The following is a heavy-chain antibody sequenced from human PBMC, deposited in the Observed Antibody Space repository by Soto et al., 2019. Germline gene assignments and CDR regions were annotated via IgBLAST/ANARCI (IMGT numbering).Heavy chain of an antibody. V-gene: IGHV1-69*08. CDR1: GGSFRTYS. CDR3: ARDFGGAAAQKLNWFDP. D-gene: IGHD3-16*01. J-gene: IGHJ5*02. Sequence: QVQLVQSGTEVKKPGSSVKVSCKPSGGSFRTYSISWVRQAPGQRLEWMGRIIPIVDIVKYAQKFQDRVTITAEKTTRTAYMELCSLRSEDTAVYYCARDFGGAAAQKLNWFDPWGQGTLVIVSP. CDR2: IIPIVDIV.